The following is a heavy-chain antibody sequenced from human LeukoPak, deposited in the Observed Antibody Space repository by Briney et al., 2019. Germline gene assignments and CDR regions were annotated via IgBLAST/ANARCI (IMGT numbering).Heavy chain of an antibody. J-gene: IGHJ4*02. D-gene: IGHD1-14*01. CDR2: INSHGSST. CDR1: GFTFSSYW. CDR3: ARSNQADDY. Sequence: GGSLRLSCAASGFTFSSYWMHWVRQAPGKGLVWVSNINSHGSSTTYADSVKGRFTISRDNAKNTLYLQMDSLRAEDTGVYYCARSNQADDYWGQGTLVTVSS. V-gene: IGHV3-74*01.